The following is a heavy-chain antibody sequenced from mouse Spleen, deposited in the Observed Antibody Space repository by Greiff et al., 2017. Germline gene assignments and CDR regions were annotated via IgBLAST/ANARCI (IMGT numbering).Heavy chain of an antibody. CDR2: IYPGDGDT. V-gene: IGHV1-82*01. CDR3: ARLEFAY. CDR1: GYAFSSSW. J-gene: IGHJ3*01. Sequence: QVQLQQSGPELVKPGASVKISCKASGYAFSSSWMNWVKQRPGKGLEWIGRIYPGDGDTNYNGKFKGKATLTADKSSSTAYMQLSSLTSEDSAVYFCARLEFAYWGQGTLVTVAA.